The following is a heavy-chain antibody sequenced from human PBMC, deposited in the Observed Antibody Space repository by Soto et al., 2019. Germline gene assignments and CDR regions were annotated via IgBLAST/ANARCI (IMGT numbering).Heavy chain of an antibody. V-gene: IGHV1-2*02. D-gene: IGHD3-3*01. CDR2: INPNSGAT. Sequence: ASVKVSCKASGYTFTGYFIHWVRQAPGQGLEWMGWINPNSGATKYAQKFQGRVTMTRDTSISAAYMELTLLRSDDTAIYYCARGGGTILAPLPWGEGTLVTVSS. J-gene: IGHJ5*02. CDR3: ARGGGTILAPLP. CDR1: GYTFTGYF.